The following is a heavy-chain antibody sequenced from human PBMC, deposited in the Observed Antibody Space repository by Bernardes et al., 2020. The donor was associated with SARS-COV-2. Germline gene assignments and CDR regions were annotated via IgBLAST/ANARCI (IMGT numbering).Heavy chain of an antibody. Sequence: GGSLRLSCVGSEFSFSSYWMHWVRQAPGTGPVWVSRINCDGRTTNYADSVKGRFTTSRDNAKNTLYLDMNSLRAEDTAVYYWTRVLDGRAGAFDIWGQGTMVTVSS. D-gene: IGHD2-15*01. CDR1: EFSFSSYW. J-gene: IGHJ3*02. CDR2: INCDGRTT. CDR3: TRVLDGRAGAFDI. V-gene: IGHV3-74*01.